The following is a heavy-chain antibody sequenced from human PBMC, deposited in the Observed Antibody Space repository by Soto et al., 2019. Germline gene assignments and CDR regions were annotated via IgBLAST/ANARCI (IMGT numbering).Heavy chain of an antibody. V-gene: IGHV3-23*01. Sequence: EVQLLESGGGLVQPGGSLRLSCAASGFTFSNYAISWVRQAPGKGLEWVSIISGSGDTPYYADSVKGRFTISRDNSRNTVYLQMNSLRAGDSAKYYCAKEGASGLYYFDDWGPGTLVTVSS. J-gene: IGHJ4*02. CDR2: ISGSGDTP. D-gene: IGHD6-19*01. CDR3: AKEGASGLYYFDD. CDR1: GFTFSNYA.